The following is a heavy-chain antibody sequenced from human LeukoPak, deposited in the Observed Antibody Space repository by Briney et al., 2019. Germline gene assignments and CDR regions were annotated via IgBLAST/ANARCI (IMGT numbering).Heavy chain of an antibody. J-gene: IGHJ4*02. CDR2: IYHSGST. CDR1: GGSISSYY. CDR3: ARDRFSIAAAGTKGY. D-gene: IGHD6-13*01. Sequence: SETLSLTCTVSGGSISSYYWSWIRQPPGKGLEWIGSIYHSGSTYYNPSLKSRVTISVDTSKNQFSLKLSSVTAADTAVYYCARDRFSIAAAGTKGYWGQGTLVTVSS. V-gene: IGHV4-38-2*02.